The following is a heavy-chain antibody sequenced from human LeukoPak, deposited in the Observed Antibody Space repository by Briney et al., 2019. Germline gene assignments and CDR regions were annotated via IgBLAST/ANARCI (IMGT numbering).Heavy chain of an antibody. Sequence: GGSLRLSCAASGFTFSSYAMSWVRQAPGKGLVWVSRINSDGSTTTYADSVKGRFTISRDNAKNTLYLQMNSLRAEDTAVYYCANLAVTGPGDYWGQGTLVTVSS. D-gene: IGHD6-19*01. CDR2: INSDGSTT. J-gene: IGHJ4*02. V-gene: IGHV3-74*01. CDR3: ANLAVTGPGDY. CDR1: GFTFSSYA.